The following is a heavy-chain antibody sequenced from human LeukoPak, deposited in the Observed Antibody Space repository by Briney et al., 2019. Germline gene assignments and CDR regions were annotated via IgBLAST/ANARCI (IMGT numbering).Heavy chain of an antibody. J-gene: IGHJ4*02. D-gene: IGHD3-16*01. CDR3: ARKGEKLSPTTYYSDY. CDR1: GFTFSDYY. V-gene: IGHV3-11*06. CDR2: ISSSSSYT. Sequence: GGSLKLSCAASGFTFSDYYMSWIRQAPGKGLEWVSYISSSSSYTNYADSVKGRFTISRDNAKNSLYLQMNSLRAEDTAVYYCARKGEKLSPTTYYSDYWGQGTLVTVSS.